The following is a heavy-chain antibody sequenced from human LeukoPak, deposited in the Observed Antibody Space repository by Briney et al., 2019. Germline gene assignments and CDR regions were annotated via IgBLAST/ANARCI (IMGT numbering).Heavy chain of an antibody. J-gene: IGHJ4*02. CDR1: GGSISSSSYY. D-gene: IGHD3-16*01. V-gene: IGHV4-39*07. CDR3: AGESRGYVWGFPFDY. Sequence: PSETLSLTCTVSGGSISSSSYYWGWIRQPPGKGLEWIGSIYYSGSTYYNPSLKSRVTISVDTSKNQFSLKLSSVTAADTAVYYCAGESRGYVWGFPFDYWGQGTLVTVSS. CDR2: IYYSGST.